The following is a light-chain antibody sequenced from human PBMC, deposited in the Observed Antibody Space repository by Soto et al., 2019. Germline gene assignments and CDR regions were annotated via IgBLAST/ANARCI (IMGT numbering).Light chain of an antibody. CDR2: ENN. V-gene: IGLV1-40*01. CDR3: QSYDSSLSGYV. CDR1: SSNIGAGYE. Sequence: QSVLTQPPSVSEAPGQRVTISCTGSSSNIGAGYEAHWYQQVPGTAPKLLIYENNNRPSAVPDRFSGTKSGASASVAITGLQAEDEAEYYCQSYDSSLSGYVFGTGTKVTVL. J-gene: IGLJ1*01.